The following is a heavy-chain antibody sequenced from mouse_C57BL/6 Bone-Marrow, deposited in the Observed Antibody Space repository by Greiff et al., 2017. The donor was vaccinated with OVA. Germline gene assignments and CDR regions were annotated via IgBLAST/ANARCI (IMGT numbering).Heavy chain of an antibody. J-gene: IGHJ1*03. V-gene: IGHV1-5*01. CDR3: TSGYYGSSYGWYFDV. CDR1: GYTFTSYW. CDR2: IYPGNSDT. D-gene: IGHD1-1*01. Sequence: VQLQQSGTVLARPGASVKMSCKTSGYTFTSYWMHWVKQRPGQGLEWIGAIYPGNSDTSYNQKFKGKAKLTAVTSASTAYMELSSLTNEDSAVYYCTSGYYGSSYGWYFDVWGTGTTVTVSS.